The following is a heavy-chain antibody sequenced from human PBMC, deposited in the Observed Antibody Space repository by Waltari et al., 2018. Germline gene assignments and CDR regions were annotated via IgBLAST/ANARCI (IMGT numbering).Heavy chain of an antibody. V-gene: IGHV3-64*07. Sequence: EVQLVESGGGLVQPGGSLRLSCTASGPAARSWGVDWIRQGPGKGREQVAGIDGSVDVKDYADSVKARFTIFRDNSRDTMFLQMDSLRAEDMGVYYCATGGSYYYDSWGQGILVTVSS. J-gene: IGHJ4*02. CDR1: GPAARSWG. CDR2: IDGSVDVK. D-gene: IGHD3-10*01. CDR3: ATGGSYYYDS.